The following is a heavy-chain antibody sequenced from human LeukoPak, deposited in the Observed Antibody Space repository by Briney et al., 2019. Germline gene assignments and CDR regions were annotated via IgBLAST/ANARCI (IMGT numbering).Heavy chain of an antibody. V-gene: IGHV1-69*04. CDR3: ARGANSGSGSYSDY. Sequence: SVKVSCKASGGTFSSYAISWVRQAPGQGLEWMGRIIPILGIGNYAQKFQGRVTITADKSTSTAYMELSSLRSEDTAVYYCARGANSGSGSYSDYWGQGTLVTVSS. D-gene: IGHD3-10*01. CDR1: GGTFSSYA. J-gene: IGHJ4*02. CDR2: IIPILGIG.